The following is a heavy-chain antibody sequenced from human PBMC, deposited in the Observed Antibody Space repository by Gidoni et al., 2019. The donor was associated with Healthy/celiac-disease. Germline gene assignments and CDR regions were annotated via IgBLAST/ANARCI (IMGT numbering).Heavy chain of an antibody. CDR1: GCTLTELS. J-gene: IGHJ4*02. V-gene: IGHV1-24*01. CDR2: FDPEDVET. Sequence: QVQLVQSGAEVKKPGASVTVSCKVSGCTLTELSMHWVRQAPGKGLEWMGGFDPEDVETIYAQKSQSRVTMTEDTSTDTAYMELSSLRSEDTAVYYCATSGYYGDYLAYWGQGTLVTVSS. D-gene: IGHD4-17*01. CDR3: ATSGYYGDYLAY.